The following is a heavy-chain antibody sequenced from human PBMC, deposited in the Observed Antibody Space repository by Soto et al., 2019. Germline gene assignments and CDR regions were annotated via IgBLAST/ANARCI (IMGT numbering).Heavy chain of an antibody. V-gene: IGHV4-34*01. CDR3: AREPNIVATRKLKPFDY. D-gene: IGHD5-12*01. J-gene: IGHJ4*02. Sequence: PSETLSLTCAVYGGSFSGYYWSWIRQPPGKGLEWIGEINHSGSTNYNPSLKSRVTISVDTSKNQFSLKLSSVTAADTAVYYCAREPNIVATRKLKPFDYWGQGTLVTVSS. CDR1: GGSFSGYY. CDR2: INHSGST.